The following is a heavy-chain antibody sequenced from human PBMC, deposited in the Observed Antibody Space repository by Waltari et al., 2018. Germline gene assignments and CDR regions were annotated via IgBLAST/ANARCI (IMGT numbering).Heavy chain of an antibody. CDR2: IYYSGST. J-gene: IGHJ5*02. V-gene: IGHV4-59*01. CDR1: GDPISSYY. D-gene: IGHD6-19*01. Sequence: QVQLQESGPGLVKPSETLALTCTVSGDPISSYYWSWIRHPPGKGLEWIGYIYYSGSTNYNPSLKSRVTISVDTSKNQFSLKLSSVTAADTAVYYCARGGIAVAGPFGWFDPWGQGTLVTVSS. CDR3: ARGGIAVAGPFGWFDP.